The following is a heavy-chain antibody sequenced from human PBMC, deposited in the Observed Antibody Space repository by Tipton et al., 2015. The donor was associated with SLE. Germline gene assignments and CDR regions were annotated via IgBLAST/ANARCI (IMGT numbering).Heavy chain of an antibody. Sequence: SLRLSCAASGFTFSSYSMNWVRQAPGTGLEWVSYISSSSSTIYYAGSVKGRFTISRDNAKNSLYLQMNNLRAEATAVYYCARSQWDYWGQGTLVTVSS. D-gene: IGHD6-19*01. CDR1: GFTFSSYS. V-gene: IGHV3-48*01. CDR3: ARSQWDY. J-gene: IGHJ4*02. CDR2: ISSSSSTI.